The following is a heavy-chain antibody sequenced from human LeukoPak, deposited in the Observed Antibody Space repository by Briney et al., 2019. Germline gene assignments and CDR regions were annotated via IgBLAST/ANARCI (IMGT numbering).Heavy chain of an antibody. J-gene: IGHJ6*02. Sequence: SVKVSCKASGGTFSSYAISWVRQAPGQGLEWMGGIIPIFGTANYAQKFQGRVTITADESTSTAYMELSSLRSEDTAVYYCARSLEYSSSQYYYYGMDVWGQGTTVTVSS. CDR1: GGTFSSYA. CDR2: IIPIFGTA. CDR3: ARSLEYSSSQYYYYGMDV. V-gene: IGHV1-69*01. D-gene: IGHD6-6*01.